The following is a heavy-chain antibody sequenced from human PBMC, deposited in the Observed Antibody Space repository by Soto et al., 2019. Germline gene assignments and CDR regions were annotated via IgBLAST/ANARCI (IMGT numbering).Heavy chain of an antibody. CDR3: ARDLSGDTTPYFDL. D-gene: IGHD1-1*01. J-gene: IGHJ4*02. CDR2: IYNDGSKT. CDR1: GFAFSSYW. Sequence: VGSLRLSCAASGFAFSSYWMHWVRQTPGKGPVWVSRIYNDGSKTAYADSVKGRFTISRDNAKSTMYLQMSSLTVGDTAIYYCARDLSGDTTPYFDLWGQGTLVTVSS. V-gene: IGHV3-74*01.